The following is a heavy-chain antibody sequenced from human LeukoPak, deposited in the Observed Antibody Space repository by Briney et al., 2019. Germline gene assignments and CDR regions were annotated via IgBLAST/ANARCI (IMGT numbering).Heavy chain of an antibody. Sequence: GGSLRLSCAASGFTFSSCAMHWVRQAPGKGLEWVAVISYDGSNKYYADSVKGRFTISRDNSKNTLYLQMNSLRAEDTAVYYCASSPCPTNCWGQGTLVTVSS. CDR3: ASSPCPTNC. J-gene: IGHJ4*02. V-gene: IGHV3-30*04. D-gene: IGHD4-11*01. CDR1: GFTFSSCA. CDR2: ISYDGSNK.